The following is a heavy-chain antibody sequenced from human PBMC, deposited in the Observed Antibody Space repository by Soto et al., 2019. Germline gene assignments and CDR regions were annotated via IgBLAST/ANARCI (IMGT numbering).Heavy chain of an antibody. J-gene: IGHJ4*02. D-gene: IGHD5-12*01. CDR1: GFTFSDYY. CDR3: ARDNQFKGQRGYSMTSEN. V-gene: IGHV3-11*05. CDR2: ITSIGSYT. Sequence: GGSLRLSCAASGFTFSDYYMSWIRQAPGKGLEWVSYITSIGSYTNYADSVKGRFTISRDNAKKSVYLQMSSLRAEDTAVYYCARDNQFKGQRGYSMTSENWGQGTLVTVSS.